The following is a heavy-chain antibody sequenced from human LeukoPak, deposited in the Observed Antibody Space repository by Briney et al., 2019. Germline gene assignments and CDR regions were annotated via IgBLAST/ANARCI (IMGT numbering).Heavy chain of an antibody. J-gene: IGHJ4*02. V-gene: IGHV3-23*01. CDR1: GFTFSSYA. Sequence: GGYLRLSCAASGFTFSSYAVSWVRQAPGKGLEWVSAISGSDDSTDYTDSVKGRFTIYRDNSKTPLYLQMNSLRAEDTAVYYCAKERDESRYCSSTNCYPFDYWGQGTLVAVSS. D-gene: IGHD2-2*01. CDR3: AKERDESRYCSSTNCYPFDY. CDR2: ISGSDDST.